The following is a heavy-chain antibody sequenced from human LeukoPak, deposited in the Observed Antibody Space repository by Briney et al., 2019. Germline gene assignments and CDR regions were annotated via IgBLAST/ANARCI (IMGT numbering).Heavy chain of an antibody. Sequence: SETLSLACAVYGGSFSGYYWSWIRQPPGKGLEWIGEINHSGSTNYNPALKSRVTISVDTSKNQFSLKLTSVTAADTAVYYCASDSFYDSGGYFYYWGQGTLVTVSS. CDR1: GGSFSGYY. CDR2: INHSGST. J-gene: IGHJ4*02. V-gene: IGHV4-34*01. D-gene: IGHD3-22*01. CDR3: ASDSFYDSGGYFYY.